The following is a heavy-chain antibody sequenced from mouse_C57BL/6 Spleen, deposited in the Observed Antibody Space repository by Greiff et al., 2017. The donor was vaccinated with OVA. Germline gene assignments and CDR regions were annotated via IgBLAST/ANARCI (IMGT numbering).Heavy chain of an antibody. CDR3: ARWDDWGYFDY. J-gene: IGHJ2*01. V-gene: IGHV1-26*01. CDR1: GYTFTDYY. Sequence: EVQLQQSGPELVKPGASVKISCKASGYTFTDYYMNWVKQSHGKSLEWIGDINPNNGGTSYNQKFKGKATLTVDKSSSTAYMELRSLTSEDSAVYYCARWDDWGYFDYWGQGTTLTVSS. D-gene: IGHD2-4*01. CDR2: INPNNGGT.